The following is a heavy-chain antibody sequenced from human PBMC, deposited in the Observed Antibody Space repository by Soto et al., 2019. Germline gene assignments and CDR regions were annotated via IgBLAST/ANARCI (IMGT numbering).Heavy chain of an antibody. CDR1: GSTFSSYG. J-gene: IGHJ4*02. V-gene: IGHV3-30*18. D-gene: IGHD6-25*01. CDR3: AKAPSGPFDY. Sequence: QVQLVESGGGVVQPGRSLRLSCAASGSTFSSYGMHWVRQAPGKGLEWVAVISYDGSNKYYADSVKGRFTISRDNSKNTLYLQMNSLRAEDTAVYYCAKAPSGPFDYWGQGTLVTVSS. CDR2: ISYDGSNK.